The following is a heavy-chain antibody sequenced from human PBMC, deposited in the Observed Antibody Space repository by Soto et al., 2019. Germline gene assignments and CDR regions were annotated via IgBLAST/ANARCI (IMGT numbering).Heavy chain of an antibody. CDR1: GSTFSSYA. D-gene: IGHD2-15*01. CDR2: ISGSGDST. J-gene: IGHJ3*01. Sequence: EVQLWESGGGLVQPGGSLRLSCAASGSTFSSYAMSWVRQAPGKGLEWVSVISGSGDSTYYADSVKGRFTISRDNSKNTLYVQMHSRRAEDTAVYYCARELGYCSGGSCYMDGAFDFWGQGTMVTVSS. V-gene: IGHV3-23*01. CDR3: ARELGYCSGGSCYMDGAFDF.